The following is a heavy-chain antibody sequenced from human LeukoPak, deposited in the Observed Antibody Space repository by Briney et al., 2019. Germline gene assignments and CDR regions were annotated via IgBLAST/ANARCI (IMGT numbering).Heavy chain of an antibody. D-gene: IGHD3-22*01. Sequence: PGGSLRPSCAASGFTFSSYAMSWVRQAPGKGLEWVSAISGSGGSTYYADSVKGRFTISRDNSKNTLYLQMNSPRAEDTAVYYCAKEGVDYYEAVGAFDIWGQGTMVTVSS. CDR1: GFTFSSYA. J-gene: IGHJ3*02. V-gene: IGHV3-23*01. CDR3: AKEGVDYYEAVGAFDI. CDR2: ISGSGGST.